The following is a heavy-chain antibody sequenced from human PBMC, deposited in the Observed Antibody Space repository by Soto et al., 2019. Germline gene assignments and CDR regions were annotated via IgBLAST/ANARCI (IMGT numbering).Heavy chain of an antibody. V-gene: IGHV4-59*08. CDR2: IYYSGST. J-gene: IGHJ5*02. CDR1: GDSISNSY. Sequence: ETLSLTCTVSGDSISNSYWSWIRQPPGKGLEWLGYIYYSGSTNYNPSLKSRVAISVDTSKNQFSLKLWSVTAADTATYYCARLPRWGGFDPWGQGTLVTVSS. CDR3: ARLPRWGGFDP. D-gene: IGHD3-16*01.